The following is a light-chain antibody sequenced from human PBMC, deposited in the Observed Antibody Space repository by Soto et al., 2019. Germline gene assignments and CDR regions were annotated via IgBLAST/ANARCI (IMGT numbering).Light chain of an antibody. CDR3: QQYNSYPLT. V-gene: IGKV4-1*01. J-gene: IGKJ4*01. CDR2: WAS. CDR1: QSVLYSSNNKNY. Sequence: DIVMTQSPDSLAVSMGERTTINCRSSQSVLYSSNNKNYLAWYQQKPGQPPKLLIYWASTRESGVPARFSGSGSGTEFTLTISSLQPDDFATYHCQQYNSYPLTFGGGTKVDIK.